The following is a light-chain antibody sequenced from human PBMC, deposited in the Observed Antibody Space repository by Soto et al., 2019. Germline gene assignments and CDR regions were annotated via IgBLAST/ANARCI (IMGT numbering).Light chain of an antibody. V-gene: IGKV3-20*01. CDR3: QQCGSSPWT. J-gene: IGKJ1*01. CDR2: AAS. Sequence: IVMTQSPATLSVSPGERAALSSRASQSVSNNLGWYQQKPGQAPRLLIYAASSRATGIPDRFSGGGSGTDFTLTISRLEPEDFAVYYCQQCGSSPWTFGQGTKVDIK. CDR1: QSVSNN.